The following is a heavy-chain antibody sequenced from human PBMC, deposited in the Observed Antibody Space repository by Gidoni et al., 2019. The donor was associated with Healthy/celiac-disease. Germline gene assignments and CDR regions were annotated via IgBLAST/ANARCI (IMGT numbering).Heavy chain of an antibody. Sequence: QLQLQESGPGLVKPSETLSLTCTVSGGSISSSSYYWGWIRQPPGKGLEWIGSIYYSGSTYSNPSLKSRVTISVDTSKNQFSLKLSSVTAADTAVYYCARSRAYCSGGSCHSDWFDPWGQGTLVTVSS. CDR2: IYYSGST. CDR1: GGSISSSSYY. D-gene: IGHD2-15*01. CDR3: ARSRAYCSGGSCHSDWFDP. V-gene: IGHV4-39*01. J-gene: IGHJ5*02.